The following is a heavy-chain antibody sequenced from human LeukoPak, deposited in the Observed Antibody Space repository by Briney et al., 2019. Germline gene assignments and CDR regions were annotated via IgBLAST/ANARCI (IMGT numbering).Heavy chain of an antibody. J-gene: IGHJ6*02. CDR2: IIPIFGTA. CDR1: GGTFTSYA. Sequence: SVKVSCKASGGTFTSYAISWVRQAPGQGLEWMGGIIPIFGTANYAQKFQGRVTITADESTSTAYMELSSLRSEDTAVYYCARDYYYDSPGVMDVWGQGTTVTVSS. D-gene: IGHD3-22*01. CDR3: ARDYYYDSPGVMDV. V-gene: IGHV1-69*01.